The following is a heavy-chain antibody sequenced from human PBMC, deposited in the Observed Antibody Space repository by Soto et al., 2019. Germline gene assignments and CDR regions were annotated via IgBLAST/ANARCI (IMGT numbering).Heavy chain of an antibody. J-gene: IGHJ4*02. CDR1: GFTFNTW. CDR2: IDSDGSIT. D-gene: IGHD2-21*02. CDR3: ATLGLQQAF. Sequence: GGSLRLSCAASGFTFNTWMHWVRQAPGEGLVWVSSIDSDGSITSYADSVKGRFTISRDNAKNTLYLQMNSLRAEDTAVYYCATLGLQQAFWGQGTLVTVSP. V-gene: IGHV3-74*01.